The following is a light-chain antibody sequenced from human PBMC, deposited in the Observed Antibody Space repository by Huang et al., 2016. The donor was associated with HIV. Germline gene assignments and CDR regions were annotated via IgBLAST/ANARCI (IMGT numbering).Light chain of an antibody. CDR2: LSS. CDR3: MQALQNPRT. Sequence: IVMTQSPLSLPVTPGEPASISCRSSQSLLHTNGYSYVDWSLQKPGQSPKRLIYLSSIRASGVPDRFSGSGSVLDFTLKISSVEAEDVGIYYCMQALQNPRTFGQGTRLEIK. J-gene: IGKJ5*01. V-gene: IGKV2-28*01. CDR1: QSLLHTNGYSY.